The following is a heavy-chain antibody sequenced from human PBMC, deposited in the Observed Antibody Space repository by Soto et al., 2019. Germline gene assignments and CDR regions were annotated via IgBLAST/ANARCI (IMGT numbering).Heavy chain of an antibody. CDR3: AKSKYSSRWYTAIYDY. CDR1: GFTFSSYA. Sequence: EVQLLESGGGLVQPGGSLRLSCAASGFTFSSYAMSWVRQAPGKGLEWVSAISGSGGSTYYADSVKGRFTISRDNSKNTLYLQMNSLRAEDTAVYYCAKSKYSSRWYTAIYDYWGQGTLVTVSS. D-gene: IGHD6-19*01. V-gene: IGHV3-23*01. J-gene: IGHJ4*02. CDR2: ISGSGGST.